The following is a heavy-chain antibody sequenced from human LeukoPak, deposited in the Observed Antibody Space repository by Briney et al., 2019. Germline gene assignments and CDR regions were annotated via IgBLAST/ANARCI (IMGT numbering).Heavy chain of an antibody. V-gene: IGHV4-4*07. Sequence: SETLSLTCTVSGGSISSYYWSWIRQPAGKGLEWIGRIYTSGSTNYNPSLKSRVTMSVDTSKNQFSLKLSSVTAADTAVYYCARAYYDFWSGYHTMYNWFDPWGRGTLVTVSS. CDR3: ARAYYDFWSGYHTMYNWFDP. CDR1: GGSISSYY. D-gene: IGHD3-3*01. CDR2: IYTSGST. J-gene: IGHJ5*02.